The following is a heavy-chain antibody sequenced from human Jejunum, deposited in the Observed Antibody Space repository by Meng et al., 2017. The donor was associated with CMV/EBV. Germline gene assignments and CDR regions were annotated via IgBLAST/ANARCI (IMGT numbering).Heavy chain of an antibody. CDR2: TSDVGTTA. J-gene: IGHJ4*02. V-gene: IGHV3-11*01. D-gene: IGHD1-1*01. Sequence: DYYMSWVRQAPGKWLEWVAYTSDVGTTAYYADSVKNRFTISRDNNNNSLYLQLSSLRAEDTAVYYCATYFAPLYCASANCWGREYWGQGTLVTVSS. CDR1: DYY. CDR3: ATYFAPLYCASANCWGREY.